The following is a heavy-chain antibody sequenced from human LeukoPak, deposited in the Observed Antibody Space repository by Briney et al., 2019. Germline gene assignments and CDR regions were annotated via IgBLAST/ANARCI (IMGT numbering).Heavy chain of an antibody. V-gene: IGHV3-23*01. J-gene: IGHJ4*02. CDR1: GFTFSNYA. CDR3: AKVRKGAVAGLGVGFDY. CDR2: ISGSGGST. Sequence: PGGSLRLSCAASGFTFSNYAMSWVRQAPGKGLEWVSAISGSGGSTNYADSVRGRFTISRDNSKNTLYLQVNSLRAEDTAVYYCAKVRKGAVAGLGVGFDYWGQGTLVTVSS. D-gene: IGHD6-19*01.